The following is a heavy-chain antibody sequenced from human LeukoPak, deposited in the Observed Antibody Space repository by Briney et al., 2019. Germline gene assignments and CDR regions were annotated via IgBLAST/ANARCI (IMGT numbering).Heavy chain of an antibody. Sequence: GGSLRLSCAASGFTFDDYAMHWVRQAPGKGLEWVSGISWNSGSIGYADSVKGRFTISRDNAENSLYLQMNSLRSEDTAVYYCARVVGAIDYWGQGTLVTVSS. V-gene: IGHV3-9*01. D-gene: IGHD1-26*01. CDR2: ISWNSGSI. CDR3: ARVVGAIDY. CDR1: GFTFDDYA. J-gene: IGHJ4*02.